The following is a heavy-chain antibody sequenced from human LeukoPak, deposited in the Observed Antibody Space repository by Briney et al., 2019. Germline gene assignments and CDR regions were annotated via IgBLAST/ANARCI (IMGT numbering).Heavy chain of an antibody. CDR1: GFTFDDYA. D-gene: IGHD4-17*01. J-gene: IGHJ4*02. CDR2: ISWNSGSI. CDR3: AKDVHGDGYYFDY. Sequence: PGRSLRLSCAASGFTFDDYAMHWVRQDPGKVLEWVSGISWNSGSIGYADSVKGRFTISRDNAKNSLYLQMNSLRAEDTALYYCAKDVHGDGYYFDYWGQGTLVTVSS. V-gene: IGHV3-9*01.